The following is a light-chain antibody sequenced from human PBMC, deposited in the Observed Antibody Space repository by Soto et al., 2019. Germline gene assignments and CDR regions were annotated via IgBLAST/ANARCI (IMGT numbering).Light chain of an antibody. CDR1: RSVSSSY. CDR2: GAS. CDR3: QQYGSSPPSWT. J-gene: IGKJ1*01. Sequence: ETVLTLSPGTLSLSPGERATLFCRASRSVSSSYLAWYQQKPGQAPRLIIYGASSRATGIPDRFSGSGSGTDFTLTISRLEPEDFAVYYCQQYGSSPPSWTFGQGTKVEIK. V-gene: IGKV3-20*01.